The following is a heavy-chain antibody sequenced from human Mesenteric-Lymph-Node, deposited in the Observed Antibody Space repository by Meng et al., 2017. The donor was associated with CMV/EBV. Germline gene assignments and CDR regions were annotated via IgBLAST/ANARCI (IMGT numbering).Heavy chain of an antibody. CDR3: ARTVGYCSSTSCFIPYFDY. J-gene: IGHJ4*02. V-gene: IGHV1-2*02. CDR1: GYTFTGYY. D-gene: IGHD2-2*01. CDR2: INPNSGGT. Sequence: ASVKVSCKASGYTFTGYYMHWVRQAPGQGLEWMGWINPNSGGTNYAQKFQGRVTMTRDTSISTAYMELSRLRSDDTAVYYCARTVGYCSSTSCFIPYFDYWGQGTLVTVSS.